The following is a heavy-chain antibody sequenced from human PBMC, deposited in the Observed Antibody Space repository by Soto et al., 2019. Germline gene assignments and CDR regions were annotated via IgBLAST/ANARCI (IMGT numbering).Heavy chain of an antibody. Sequence: ETLSLTCAVYGGSFSGYYWSWIRQPPGKGLEWIGEINHSGSTNYNPSLKSRVTISVDTSKNQFSLKLSSVTAADTAVYYCAREGRITIFGVVYNWFDPWGQGTLVTVSS. CDR1: GGSFSGYY. J-gene: IGHJ5*02. D-gene: IGHD3-3*01. V-gene: IGHV4-34*01. CDR3: AREGRITIFGVVYNWFDP. CDR2: INHSGST.